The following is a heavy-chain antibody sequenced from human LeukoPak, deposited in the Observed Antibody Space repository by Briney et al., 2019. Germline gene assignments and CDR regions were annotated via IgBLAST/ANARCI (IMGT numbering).Heavy chain of an antibody. J-gene: IGHJ5*01. D-gene: IGHD4-17*01. CDR3: ARGGAVTQGWVEFDS. V-gene: IGHV3-66*02. CDR1: RFSVSHYY. Sequence: GGSLRLSCAGSRFSVSHYYMIWVRQAPGKGLEWVSLIRDTGETFYGDSVKGRFTISRDNSKNTMYLQMNRPGVEDRGVYFCARGGAVTQGWVEFDSWGQGTLVTVSS. CDR2: IRDTGET.